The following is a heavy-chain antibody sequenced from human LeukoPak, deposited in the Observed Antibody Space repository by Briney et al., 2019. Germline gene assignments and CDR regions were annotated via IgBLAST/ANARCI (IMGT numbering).Heavy chain of an antibody. D-gene: IGHD4-17*01. J-gene: IGHJ5*02. CDR1: GYPFNNYD. CDR3: ARLSSHYGDYKVDP. Sequence: ASVKVSCTASGYPFNNYDINWVRQATGQGLEWMGWMNPHSGKTGYAQNFQGRVTMTRDTSISTAYMELSSLRSEDTAVYYCARLSSHYGDYKVDPWGQGTLVTVSS. CDR2: MNPHSGKT. V-gene: IGHV1-8*01.